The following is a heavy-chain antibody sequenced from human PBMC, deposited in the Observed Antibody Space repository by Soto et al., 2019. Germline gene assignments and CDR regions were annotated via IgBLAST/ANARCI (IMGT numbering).Heavy chain of an antibody. CDR2: VNTGNGNT. D-gene: IGHD3-16*01. Sequence: ASVKVSCKTSGYTFTTHAIHWVRQAPGQRLEWMGWVNTGNGNTKYSQKFQDRVTISRDTSTSTVYMEVSRLKSDDTAVFYCARDLTFDQWPRMSDYWGQGTLVTVSS. V-gene: IGHV1-3*04. J-gene: IGHJ4*02. CDR3: ARDLTFDQWPRMSDY. CDR1: GYTFTTHA.